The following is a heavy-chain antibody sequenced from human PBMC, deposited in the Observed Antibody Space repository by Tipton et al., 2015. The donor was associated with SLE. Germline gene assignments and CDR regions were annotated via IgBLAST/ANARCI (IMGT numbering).Heavy chain of an antibody. V-gene: IGHV4-31*03. Sequence: TLSLTCIVSGDSIRGGNNNWGWIRQPPGKGLEWIGEINHSGSTYYNPSLKSRITISVDTSKNHFSLKLSSVTAADTAVYYCARGGVGGYDYFDHWGQGTLVTVSS. D-gene: IGHD5-12*01. J-gene: IGHJ4*02. CDR3: ARGGVGGYDYFDH. CDR2: INHSGST. CDR1: GDSIRGGNNN.